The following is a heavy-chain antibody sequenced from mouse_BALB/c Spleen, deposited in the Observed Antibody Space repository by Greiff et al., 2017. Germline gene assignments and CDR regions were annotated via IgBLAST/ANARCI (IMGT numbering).Heavy chain of an antibody. V-gene: IGHV5-6-5*01. CDR2: ISSGGST. Sequence: VQLKESGGGLVKPGGSLKLSCAASGFTFSSYAMSWVRQTPEKRLEWVASISSGGSTYYPDSVKGRFTISRDNARNILYLQMSSLRSEDTAMYYCARGRGYFDYWGQGTTLTVSS. CDR1: GFTFSSYA. J-gene: IGHJ2*01. CDR3: ARGRGYFDY.